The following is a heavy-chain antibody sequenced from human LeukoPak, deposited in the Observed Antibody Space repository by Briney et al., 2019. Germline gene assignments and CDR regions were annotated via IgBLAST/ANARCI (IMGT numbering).Heavy chain of an antibody. CDR2: ISYDGSNK. J-gene: IGHJ4*02. Sequence: GGSLRLSCAASGFTFSSYGMHGVRQAPGKGVEWVAGISYDGSNKYYADSVKGRFTISKDNSKNTLYLQMNSLRAEDTAVYYCAKSKLENQLLYPIDYWGQGPLVTVSS. D-gene: IGHD2-2*02. CDR3: AKSKLENQLLYPIDY. CDR1: GFTFSSYG. V-gene: IGHV3-30*18.